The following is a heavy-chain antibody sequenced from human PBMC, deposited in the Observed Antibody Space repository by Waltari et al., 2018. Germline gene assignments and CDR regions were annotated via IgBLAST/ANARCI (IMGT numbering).Heavy chain of an antibody. CDR1: GGTFSSYA. Sequence: QVQLVQSGAEVKKPGSSVKVSCKASGGTFSSYAISWVRQAPGQGLEWMGRIIPIFGTANYAQKFQGRVTITADKSTSTAYMELSSLRSEDTAVYYCARGSYCTGGVCYTSGDAFDIWGQGTMVTVSS. CDR3: ARGSYCTGGVCYTSGDAFDI. J-gene: IGHJ3*02. CDR2: IIPIFGTA. V-gene: IGHV1-69*08. D-gene: IGHD2-8*02.